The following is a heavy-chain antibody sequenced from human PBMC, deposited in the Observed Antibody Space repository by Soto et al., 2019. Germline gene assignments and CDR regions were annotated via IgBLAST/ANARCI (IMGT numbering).Heavy chain of an antibody. V-gene: IGHV3-64*01. D-gene: IGHD6-6*01. CDR1: EFTLSGYA. J-gene: IGHJ6*03. Sequence: EVPLAESGGGLAQPGGSLSLSCAASEFTLSGYALYWVRQAPGKGLEYVSGISSNGVGTYYANSVQGRFTISRDNSKNTVYPQMGTLRTEDTAVYYCARRARPDFYYMDVWGKGTTVTVSS. CDR2: ISSNGVGT. CDR3: ARRARPDFYYMDV.